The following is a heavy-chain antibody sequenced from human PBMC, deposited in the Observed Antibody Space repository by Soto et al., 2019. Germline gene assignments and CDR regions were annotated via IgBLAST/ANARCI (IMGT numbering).Heavy chain of an antibody. J-gene: IGHJ6*03. CDR3: AREWYGSGSHYYYYMDV. D-gene: IGHD3-10*01. Sequence: GGSLRLSCAASGFTVSSNYMSWVRQAPGKGLGWVSVIYSGGSTYYADSVKGRLTISRDNSKNTLYLQMNSLRAEDTAVYYCAREWYGSGSHYYYYMDVWGKGTTVTVSS. V-gene: IGHV3-66*01. CDR1: GFTVSSNY. CDR2: IYSGGST.